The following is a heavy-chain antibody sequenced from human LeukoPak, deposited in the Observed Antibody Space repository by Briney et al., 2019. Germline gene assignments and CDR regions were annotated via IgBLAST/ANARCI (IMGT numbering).Heavy chain of an antibody. CDR3: TIDRLFFQF. Sequence: PGGSLRLSCVGSGFTFSNAWVSWVRLTPEKGLEWLGRAKSETDGGTIDHTAPVNGRSNVSRDDSTNTVFLQMSSLKIDDTAVYYCTIDRLFFQFWGQGSLVTVSS. CDR2: AKSETDGGTI. V-gene: IGHV3-15*01. J-gene: IGHJ4*02. D-gene: IGHD3-3*01. CDR1: GFTFSNAW.